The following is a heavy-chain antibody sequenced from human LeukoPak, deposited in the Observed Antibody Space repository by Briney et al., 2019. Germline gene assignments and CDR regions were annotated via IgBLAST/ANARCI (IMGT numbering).Heavy chain of an antibody. CDR1: GGSISSYY. D-gene: IGHD2-21*02. V-gene: IGHV4-4*07. CDR3: AREIYCGGDCYPYNWFDP. CDR2: IYTSGST. J-gene: IGHJ5*02. Sequence: SETLSLTCTVSGGSISSYYWSWIRQPAGKGLEWIGRIYTSGSTNYNPSLKGRVTMSVDTSKNQFSLKLSSVTAADTAVYYCAREIYCGGDCYPYNWFDPWGQGTLVTVSS.